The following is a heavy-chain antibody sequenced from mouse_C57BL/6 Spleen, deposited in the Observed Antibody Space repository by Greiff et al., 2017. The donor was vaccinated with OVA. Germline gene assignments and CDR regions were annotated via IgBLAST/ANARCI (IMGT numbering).Heavy chain of an antibody. J-gene: IGHJ1*03. V-gene: IGHV1-76*01. D-gene: IGHD1-1*01. CDR3: ARYGYGSSYEGYFDV. Sequence: VQLQQSGAELVRPGASVKLSCKASGYTFTDYYINWVKQRPGQGLEWIARIYPGSGNTYYNEKFKGKATLTAEKSSSTAYMQLSSLTSEDSAVYFCARYGYGSSYEGYFDVWGTGTTVTVSS. CDR2: IYPGSGNT. CDR1: GYTFTDYY.